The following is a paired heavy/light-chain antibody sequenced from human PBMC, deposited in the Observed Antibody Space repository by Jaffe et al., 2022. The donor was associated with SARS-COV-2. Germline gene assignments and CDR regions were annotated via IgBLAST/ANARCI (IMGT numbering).Light chain of an antibody. Sequence: EIQMTQSPSSLSASVGDRVSITCRASQGISNQLAWFQQKPGKAPKSLIYAASTLQSGVPSKFSGSGSGTDFTLTISSLQPEDFATYYCQQYNAYPRTFGPGTRVDIK. CDR2: AAS. CDR3: QQYNAYPRT. CDR1: QGISNQ. J-gene: IGKJ3*01. V-gene: IGKV1-16*02.
Heavy chain of an antibody. V-gene: IGHV3-7*01. CDR3: ARDGRVIPTPNC. J-gene: IGHJ4*02. Sequence: EVQLVESGGGLVQPGGSLRLSCAASGFTFSSHWMSWVRQAPGKGLEWVATIKQDGSEKYHLDSVMGRFTVSRDNAKNSLYLQMNSLRAEDTAVYYCARDGRVIPTPNCWGQGTLVTVSS. CDR2: IKQDGSEK. D-gene: IGHD2-21*01. CDR1: GFTFSSHW.